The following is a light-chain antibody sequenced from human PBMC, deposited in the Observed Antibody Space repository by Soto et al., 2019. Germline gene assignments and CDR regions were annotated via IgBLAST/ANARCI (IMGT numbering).Light chain of an antibody. Sequence: EIVLTQSPGSLSLSPGERATLSCRASQSVTNSYLACYQQKPGQAPRLLMYGACTRATGITDRFSGSGSGTDFTLTISRLEPEDFAVYYCQQYGSSPQTFGHGTKLQIK. CDR3: QQYGSSPQT. CDR1: QSVTNSY. CDR2: GAC. V-gene: IGKV3-20*01. J-gene: IGKJ2*01.